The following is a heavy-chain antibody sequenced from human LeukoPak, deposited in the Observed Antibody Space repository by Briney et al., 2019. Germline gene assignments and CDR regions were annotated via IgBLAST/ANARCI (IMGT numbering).Heavy chain of an antibody. D-gene: IGHD4-17*01. CDR2: ISWNSGSI. J-gene: IGHJ4*02. CDR1: GFTFDDYA. V-gene: IGHV3-9*01. CDR3: AKEATVTIY. Sequence: SLRLSCAASGFTFDDYAMHWVRPAPGKGLEWVSGISWNSGSIGYADSVKGRFTISRDNSKNTLYLQMNSLRAEDTAVYYCAKEATVTIYWGQGTLVTVSS.